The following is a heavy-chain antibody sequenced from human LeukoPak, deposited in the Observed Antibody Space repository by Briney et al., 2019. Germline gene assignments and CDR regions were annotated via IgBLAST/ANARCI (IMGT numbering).Heavy chain of an antibody. D-gene: IGHD2-2*01. CDR2: ISYDGSNK. CDR3: AKESGCSSTSCYRYFDY. Sequence: PGRSLRLSCAASGFSFSSYGMHWVRQAPGKGLEWVAVISYDGSNKYYADSVKGRFTISRDNSKNTLYLQMNSLRAEDTAVYYCAKESGCSSTSCYRYFDYWGQGTLVTVSS. V-gene: IGHV3-30*18. J-gene: IGHJ4*02. CDR1: GFSFSSYG.